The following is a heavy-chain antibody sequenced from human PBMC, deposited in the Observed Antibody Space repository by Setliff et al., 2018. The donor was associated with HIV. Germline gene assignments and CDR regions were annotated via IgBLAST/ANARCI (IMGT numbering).Heavy chain of an antibody. V-gene: IGHV3-23*01. D-gene: IGHD3-22*01. CDR2: ISGSGGST. CDR3: ARAYNVYDYRFDSSGYDY. CDR1: GFTFSNYW. Sequence: GGSLRLSCAASGFTFSNYWMDWVRQAPGKGLEWVSVISGSGGSTFYADSVKGRFTISRDNSKNTLYLQMNRLRVEDTAVYYCARAYNVYDYRFDSSGYDYWGQGTLVTVSS. J-gene: IGHJ4*02.